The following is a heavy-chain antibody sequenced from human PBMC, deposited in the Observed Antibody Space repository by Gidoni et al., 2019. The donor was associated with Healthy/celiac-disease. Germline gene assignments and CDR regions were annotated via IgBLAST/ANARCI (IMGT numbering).Heavy chain of an antibody. CDR2: INYSGST. J-gene: IGHJ3*02. CDR1: VGSISSSSYY. CDR3: AKQDIVVVPAAMHAFDI. Sequence: HLQLQESGPGLVKPSETLSLTCTVSVGSISSSSYYWGWIRQPPGKGLEWIGSINYSGSTYYNPSLKSRVTISVDTSKNQFSLKLSSVTAADTAVYYCAKQDIVVVPAAMHAFDIWGQGTMVTVSS. V-gene: IGHV4-39*01. D-gene: IGHD2-2*01.